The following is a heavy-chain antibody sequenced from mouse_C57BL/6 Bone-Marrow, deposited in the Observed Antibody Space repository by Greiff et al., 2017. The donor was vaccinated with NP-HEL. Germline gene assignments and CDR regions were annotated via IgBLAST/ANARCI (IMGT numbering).Heavy chain of an antibody. Sequence: EVQVVESGGGLVQPGESLKLSCESNEYEFPSHDMSWVRKTPEKRLELVAAINSDGGSTYYPDTMERRFIISRDNTKKTLYLQMSSLRSEDTALYYCARREIYYYGSSLFDYWGQGTTLTVSS. CDR1: EYEFPSHD. J-gene: IGHJ2*01. CDR3: ARREIYYYGSSLFDY. D-gene: IGHD1-1*01. V-gene: IGHV5-2*01. CDR2: INSDGGST.